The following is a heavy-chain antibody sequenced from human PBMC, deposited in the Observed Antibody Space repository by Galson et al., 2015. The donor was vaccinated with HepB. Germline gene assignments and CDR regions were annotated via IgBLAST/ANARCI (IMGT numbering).Heavy chain of an antibody. D-gene: IGHD1-20*01. CDR2: IWYDGSNK. J-gene: IGHJ6*02. CDR3: AKGATGLYNWNSYGMDV. CDR1: GFTFSSYG. V-gene: IGHV3-33*06. Sequence: SLRLSCAASGFTFSSYGMHWVRQAPGKGLEWVAVIWYDGSNKYYADSVKGRFTISRDNSKNTLYLQMNSLRAEDTAVYYCAKGATGLYNWNSYGMDVWGQGTTVTVSS.